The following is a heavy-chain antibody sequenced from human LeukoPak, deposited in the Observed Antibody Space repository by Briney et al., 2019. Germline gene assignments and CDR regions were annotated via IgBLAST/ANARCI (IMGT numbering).Heavy chain of an antibody. V-gene: IGHV1-2*02. CDR3: ARDAWLVGATNLYYFDY. CDR1: GYTFTGYY. D-gene: IGHD1-26*01. CDR2: INPKSGGA. J-gene: IGHJ4*02. Sequence: ASVKVSCKASGYTFTGYYIHWVRQAPGQGLEWMGWINPKSGGANYAQKFQGRVTMTRDTSISTAYMELSRLRSVDTAVYYCARDAWLVGATNLYYFDYWGRGTLVTVSS.